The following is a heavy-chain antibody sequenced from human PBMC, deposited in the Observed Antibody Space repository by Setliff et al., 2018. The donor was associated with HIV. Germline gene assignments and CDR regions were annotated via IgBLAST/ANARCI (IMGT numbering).Heavy chain of an antibody. CDR3: ARRAEDYYDTSGYYYGYYFDY. J-gene: IGHJ4*02. Sequence: SETLSLTCVVNGESFRGHFWTWIRQIPGKGLQWIGEINHSGGTNYNPSLKSRVTISVDTSKTQFSLKLSSVTAADTAVYYCARRAEDYYDTSGYYYGYYFDYWGQGTLVTVSS. D-gene: IGHD3-22*01. CDR2: INHSGGT. CDR1: GESFRGHF. V-gene: IGHV4-34*01.